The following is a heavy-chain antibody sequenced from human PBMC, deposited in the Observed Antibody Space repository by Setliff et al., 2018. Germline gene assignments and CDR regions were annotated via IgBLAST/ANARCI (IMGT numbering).Heavy chain of an antibody. Sequence: SVKVSCKASGGTFTTYTISWVRQAPGQGLEWMGGLLPMFGIANYAQRFQGRVTITADKSTNTAYMELSSLRSEDTAVYYCAREMTTDKNHYFDYWGQGTLVTVSS. V-gene: IGHV1-69*10. D-gene: IGHD4-4*01. CDR1: GGTFTTYT. CDR3: AREMTTDKNHYFDY. CDR2: LLPMFGIA. J-gene: IGHJ4*02.